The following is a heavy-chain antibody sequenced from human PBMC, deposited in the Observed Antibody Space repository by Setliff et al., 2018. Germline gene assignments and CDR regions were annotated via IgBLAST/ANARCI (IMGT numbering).Heavy chain of an antibody. V-gene: IGHV1-18*01. Sequence: GASVKVSCKTSGYAFITFGMSWVRQAPGQGLEWMGWMSPVYEIANYARKFQGRVTLTADTSTTTAYLELASLRDDDTAVYYCVRGPGPSVVVAIPFDHWGQGSLVTVSS. CDR1: GYAFITFG. CDR2: MSPVYEIA. CDR3: VRGPGPSVVVAIPFDH. D-gene: IGHD5-12*01. J-gene: IGHJ4*02.